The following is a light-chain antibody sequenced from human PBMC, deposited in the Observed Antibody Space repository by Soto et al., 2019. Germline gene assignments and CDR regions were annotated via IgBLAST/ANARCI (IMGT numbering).Light chain of an antibody. CDR1: QSISSW. CDR3: QQYNSYSPRT. J-gene: IGKJ1*01. V-gene: IGKV1-5*01. Sequence: DIQMTQSPSTLSASAGDRVTITCRASQSISSWLAWYQQKPGKAPKLLIYDASSLESGVPSRFSGSGSWTEFTLPIISLQPDEFATYYCQQYNSYSPRTFGQGTKVEIK. CDR2: DAS.